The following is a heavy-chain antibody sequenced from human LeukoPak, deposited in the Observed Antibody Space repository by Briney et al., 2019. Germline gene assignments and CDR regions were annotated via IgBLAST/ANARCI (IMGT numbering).Heavy chain of an antibody. CDR2: IQYDGSNE. J-gene: IGHJ6*03. D-gene: IGHD2-21*01. V-gene: IGHV3-30*02. CDR1: RFTFSSYG. CDR3: AKDALWWEQTNYYYYYYMDV. Sequence: PGGSLRLSCAASRFTFSSYGMHWVRQAPGKGLEWVAYIQYDGSNEQYADSVKGRFSISRDSSKNILYLQMNSLRTEDTAVFYCAKDALWWEQTNYYYYYYMDVWGKGTTVTISS.